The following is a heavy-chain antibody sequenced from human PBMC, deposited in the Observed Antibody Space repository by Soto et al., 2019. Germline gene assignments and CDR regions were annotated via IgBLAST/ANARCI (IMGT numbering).Heavy chain of an antibody. D-gene: IGHD1-7*01. CDR1: GFTFSSYG. Sequence: GESLKISCAASGFTFSSYGMHWVRQAPGKGLEWVAVISYDGSNKYYADSVKGRFTISTDNSTNTLYLQMNSLTAEDTAVYYCPKDCRLGVLELWGQGTLVTVSS. CDR2: ISYDGSNK. V-gene: IGHV3-30*18. CDR3: PKDCRLGVLEL. J-gene: IGHJ4*02.